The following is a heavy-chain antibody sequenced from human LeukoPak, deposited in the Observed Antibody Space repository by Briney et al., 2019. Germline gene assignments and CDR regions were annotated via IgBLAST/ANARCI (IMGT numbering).Heavy chain of an antibody. CDR3: AKDSVAVAGLVNHFDY. D-gene: IGHD6-19*01. J-gene: IGHJ4*02. CDR2: ISGSAATT. Sequence: GGSLRLSCAASGFSFSTSAMSWVRHAPGKGLEWASTISGSAATTYYTDSVKGRFTISRDNSRDTVYLRMKSLRVEDTAVYYCAKDSVAVAGLVNHFDYWGRGALVTVSS. V-gene: IGHV3-23*01. CDR1: GFSFSTSA.